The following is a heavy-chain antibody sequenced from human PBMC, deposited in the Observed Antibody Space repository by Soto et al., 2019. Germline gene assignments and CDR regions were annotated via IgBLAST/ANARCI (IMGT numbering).Heavy chain of an antibody. CDR2: MNPNSGNT. Sequence: QVQLVQSGAEVKKPGASVKVSCKASGYSFTSYDINWVRQATGQGLEWMGWMNPNSGNTGYAQKFQGRVTMTRNTSISTAYRELSSLISEDTAVYYCARVSMGSSSEDFQHWGQGTLVTVSS. D-gene: IGHD6-6*01. V-gene: IGHV1-8*01. CDR3: ARVSMGSSSEDFQH. CDR1: GYSFTSYD. J-gene: IGHJ1*01.